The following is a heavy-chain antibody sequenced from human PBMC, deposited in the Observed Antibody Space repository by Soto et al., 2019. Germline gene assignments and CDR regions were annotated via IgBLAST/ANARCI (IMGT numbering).Heavy chain of an antibody. V-gene: IGHV3-23*01. CDR1: GFMISCCA. D-gene: IGHD2-2*02. CDR3: AKNRGAGDYTNWSFAV. CDR2: IHGDGDYS. J-gene: IGHJ2*01. Sequence: EVQLLDSGGGLVQPGGSLRLSCAASGFMISCCAMSWVRQAPGKGLEWVSTIHGDGDYSHYTDSVEGRFTISRDNSRNTLYLQMDSLRADDTATYYCAKNRGAGDYTNWSFAVWGRGTLVAVSS.